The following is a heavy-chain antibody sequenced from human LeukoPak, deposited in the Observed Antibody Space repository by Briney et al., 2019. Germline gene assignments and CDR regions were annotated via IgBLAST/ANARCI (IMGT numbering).Heavy chain of an antibody. J-gene: IGHJ4*02. D-gene: IGHD4-11*01. CDR3: AREGYSSY. V-gene: IGHV1-2*02. CDR1: GYSFTGYY. Sequence: ASVKVSCKASGYSFTGYYMHWVRQAPGQGLEWMGWVNPNSGGTTYAQKFQGRVTMTRDTSISTAYMELNRLRSGDTAVYYCAREGYSSYWGQGTLVTVSS. CDR2: VNPNSGGT.